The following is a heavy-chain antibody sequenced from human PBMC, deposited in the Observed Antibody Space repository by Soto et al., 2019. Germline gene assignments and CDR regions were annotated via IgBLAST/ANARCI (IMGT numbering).Heavy chain of an antibody. CDR2: IIPILGIA. Sequence: KVSCNASGGTFSSYTISWVRQAPGQGLEWMGRIIPILGIANYAQKFQGRVTITADKSTSTAYMELSSLRSEDTAVYYCASQEPVAGTHYFDYWGQGTLVTVSS. CDR1: GGTFSSYT. V-gene: IGHV1-69*02. J-gene: IGHJ4*02. D-gene: IGHD6-19*01. CDR3: ASQEPVAGTHYFDY.